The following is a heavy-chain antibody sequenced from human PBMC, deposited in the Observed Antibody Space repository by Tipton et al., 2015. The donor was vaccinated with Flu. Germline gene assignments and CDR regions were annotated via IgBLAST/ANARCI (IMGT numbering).Heavy chain of an antibody. J-gene: IGHJ6*02. V-gene: IGHV3-7*03. CDR1: GFLFSSYW. CDR3: ARDHPPSITVLGEITDYFGMAV. CDR2: IKYDGSEK. Sequence: GSLRLSCAASGFLFSSYWMAWVRQAPGKGLEWVANIKYDGSEKNYVDSVRGRFTISRDNAKNSLYLQMNSLRAEDTAVYYCARDHPPSITVLGEITDYFGMAVWGQGTTVTVSS. D-gene: IGHD3-3*01.